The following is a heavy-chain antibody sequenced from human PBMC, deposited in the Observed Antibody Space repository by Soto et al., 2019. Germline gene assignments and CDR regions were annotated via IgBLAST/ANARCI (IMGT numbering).Heavy chain of an antibody. CDR2: ISRDGTNT. J-gene: IGHJ5*02. D-gene: IGHD3-3*01. V-gene: IGHV3-43*01. Sequence: GGSLRLSCAASGFTSDDYNMHWVRQAPGKGLEWVSLISRDGTNTNYAESVKGRFTISRDNSKNSLYLQMNSLRTEDTALYYCVKETYYYDVSSYYTLGSWGQGNLVTVSS. CDR1: GFTSDDYN. CDR3: VKETYYYDVSSYYTLGS.